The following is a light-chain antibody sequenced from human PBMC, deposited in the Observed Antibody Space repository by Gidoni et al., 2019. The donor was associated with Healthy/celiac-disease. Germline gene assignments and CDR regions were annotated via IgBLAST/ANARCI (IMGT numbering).Light chain of an antibody. CDR1: NIGSKS. Sequence: SYVLTPPPSVSFAPGKTARITCGGNNIGSKSVHWYQQKPGQAPVLVVYDDSDRPSGIPERFSGSNSGNTATLTISRVEAGDEADYYCQVWDSSSDHLYVFGTGTKVTVL. CDR3: QVWDSSSDHLYV. J-gene: IGLJ1*01. CDR2: DDS. V-gene: IGLV3-21*03.